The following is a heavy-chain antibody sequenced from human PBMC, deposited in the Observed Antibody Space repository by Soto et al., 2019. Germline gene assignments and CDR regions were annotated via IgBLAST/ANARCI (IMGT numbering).Heavy chain of an antibody. J-gene: IGHJ4*02. V-gene: IGHV3-13*01. CDR1: GFTFSSYD. D-gene: IGHD1-26*01. CDR3: ARGRSGSYKRGLDY. CDR2: IGTAGDT. Sequence: HPVGSLRLSCAASGFTFSSYDMHWVRQATGKGLEWVSAIGTAGDTYYPGSVKGRFTISRENAKNSLYLQMNSLRAGDTAVYYCARGRSGSYKRGLDYWGQGTLVTVSS.